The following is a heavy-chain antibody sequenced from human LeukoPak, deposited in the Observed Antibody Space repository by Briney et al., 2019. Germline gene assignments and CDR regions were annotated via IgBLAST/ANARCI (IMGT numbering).Heavy chain of an antibody. CDR1: GYTFTGYY. V-gene: IGHV1-2*02. CDR3: ARGPPLRYFDWKGFYYFDY. Sequence: GASVKVSCKASGYTFTGYYMHWVRQAPGQGLEWMGWINPNSGGTNYAQKFQGRVTMTRDTSISTAYMELSRLRSDDTAVYYCARGPPLRYFDWKGFYYFDYWGQGTLVTVSS. J-gene: IGHJ4*02. D-gene: IGHD3-9*01. CDR2: INPNSGGT.